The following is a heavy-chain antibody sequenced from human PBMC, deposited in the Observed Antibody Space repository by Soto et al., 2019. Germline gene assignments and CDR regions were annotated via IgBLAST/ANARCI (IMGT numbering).Heavy chain of an antibody. D-gene: IGHD2-21*01. CDR2: ISSNGGST. V-gene: IGHV3-64D*08. Sequence: GGSLRLSCXASGFTFSSYAMHWVRQAPGKGLEYVSAISSNGGSTYYADSVKGRFTISRDNSKNTLYLQMSSLRAEDTAVYYCVKEGGGGIRGPFDYWGQGTLVTVSS. CDR1: GFTFSSYA. J-gene: IGHJ4*02. CDR3: VKEGGGGIRGPFDY.